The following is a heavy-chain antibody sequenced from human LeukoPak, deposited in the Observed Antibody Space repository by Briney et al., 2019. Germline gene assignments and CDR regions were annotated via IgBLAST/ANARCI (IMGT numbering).Heavy chain of an antibody. CDR2: INHSGST. Sequence: SETLSLTCAVYGGSFSGYYWSWIRRPPGKGLEWIGEINHSGSTNYNPSLKSRVTISVDTSKNQFSLKLSSVTAADTAVYYCARAPDGDGDYYFDYWGQGTLVTVSS. CDR3: ARAPDGDGDYYFDY. V-gene: IGHV4-34*01. J-gene: IGHJ4*02. D-gene: IGHD2-21*01. CDR1: GGSFSGYY.